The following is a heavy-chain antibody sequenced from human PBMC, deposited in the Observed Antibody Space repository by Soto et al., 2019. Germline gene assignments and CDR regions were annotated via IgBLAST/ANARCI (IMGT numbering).Heavy chain of an antibody. CDR1: GGSISSSSYY. CDR3: ARDPGRAVALD. D-gene: IGHD6-19*01. J-gene: IGHJ4*02. Sequence: SETLSLTCTVSGGSISSSSYYWGWIRQPPGKGLEWIGSIYYSGSTYYNPSLKSRVTISVDTSKNQFSLKLSSVTAADTAVYYCARDPGRAVALDWGEGTLVTVSS. CDR2: IYYSGST. V-gene: IGHV4-39*02.